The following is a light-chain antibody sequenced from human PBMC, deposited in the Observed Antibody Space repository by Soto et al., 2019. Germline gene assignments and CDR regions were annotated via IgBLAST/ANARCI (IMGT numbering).Light chain of an antibody. J-gene: IGLJ2*01. V-gene: IGLV2-14*01. CDR2: EVN. Sequence: QSALTQPASVSGSPGQSITISCTGTSSDVGGYNHVSWYQQHPGKAPKLMIYEVNNRPSGVSNRFSGSKSGNTASLTISWLQADDEADYYCSSYTSSSTPVFGGGTKVTVL. CDR3: SSYTSSSTPV. CDR1: SSDVGGYNH.